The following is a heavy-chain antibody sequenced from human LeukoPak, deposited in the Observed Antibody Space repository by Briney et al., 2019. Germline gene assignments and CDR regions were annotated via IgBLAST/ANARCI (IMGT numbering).Heavy chain of an antibody. CDR3: SRLVVVPNWYFDL. CDR2: IRSKANSYAT. V-gene: IGHV3-73*01. CDR1: GFTFSSYE. Sequence: AGGSLRLSCAASGFTFSSYEMNWVRQASGKGLEWVGHIRSKANSYATAYAASVKGRFTISRDDSKNTAYLQMNSLKSEDTAVYYCSRLVVVPNWYFDLWGRGTPVTVSS. D-gene: IGHD2-21*01. J-gene: IGHJ2*01.